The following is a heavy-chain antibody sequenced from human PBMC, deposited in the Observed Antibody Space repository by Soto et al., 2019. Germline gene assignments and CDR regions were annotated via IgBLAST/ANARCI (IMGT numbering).Heavy chain of an antibody. V-gene: IGHV1-8*01. J-gene: IGHJ6*03. CDR3: ARGLMVRGVIYYYYYMDV. CDR1: GYTFTSYD. Sequence: GASVKVSCKASGYTFTSYDINWVRQATGQGLEWMGWMNPNSGNTGYAQKFQGRVTMTRNTSISTAYMGLSSLRSEDTAVYYCARGLMVRGVIYYYYYMDVWGKGTTVTVSS. D-gene: IGHD3-10*01. CDR2: MNPNSGNT.